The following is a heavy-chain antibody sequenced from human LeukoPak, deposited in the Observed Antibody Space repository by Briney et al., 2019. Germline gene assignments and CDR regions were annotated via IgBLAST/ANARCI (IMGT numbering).Heavy chain of an antibody. V-gene: IGHV3-7*01. CDR3: YVGPTDY. J-gene: IGHJ4*02. D-gene: IGHD1-26*01. Sequence: GGSLRPSCAASGFTFSSYWMSWVRQAPGKGLEWVANIKQGGSEKNYLGSVKGRFTISRDNAKNSLYLQMNSLRAEDTAVYYCYVGPTDYWGQGTLVTVSS. CDR2: IKQGGSEK. CDR1: GFTFSSYW.